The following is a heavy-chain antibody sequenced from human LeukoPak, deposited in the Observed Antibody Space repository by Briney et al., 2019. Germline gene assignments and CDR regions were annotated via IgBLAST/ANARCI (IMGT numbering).Heavy chain of an antibody. CDR2: ISGSGGST. J-gene: IGHJ4*02. Sequence: GGSLRLSCAASGFTFSSYSMNWVRQAPGKGLEWVSAISGSGGSTYYADSVKGRFTISRDNSKNTLYLQMNSLRAEDTAVYYCAKNFYGGNWGAYFDYWGQGTLVTVSS. CDR3: AKNFYGGNWGAYFDY. V-gene: IGHV3-23*01. D-gene: IGHD4-23*01. CDR1: GFTFSSYS.